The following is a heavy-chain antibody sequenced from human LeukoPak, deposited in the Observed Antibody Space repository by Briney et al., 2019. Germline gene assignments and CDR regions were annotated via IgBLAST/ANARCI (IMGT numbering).Heavy chain of an antibody. CDR3: ARLLSPGWFDP. CDR2: VYYNGDT. V-gene: IGHV4-4*02. Sequence: SETLSLTCAVSGGSISSSNWWSWVRQPPGKGLEWIANVYYNGDTYCNSSLYSRVTISADTSKNQFSLNLRSVTAADTAVYYCARLLSPGWFDPWGQGTLVTVSS. D-gene: IGHD2/OR15-2a*01. CDR1: GGSISSSNW. J-gene: IGHJ5*02.